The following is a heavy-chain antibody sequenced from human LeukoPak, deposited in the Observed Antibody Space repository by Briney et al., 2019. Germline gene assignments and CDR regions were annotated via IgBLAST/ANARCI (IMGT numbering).Heavy chain of an antibody. CDR1: GYTFTGYY. J-gene: IGHJ5*02. CDR3: ARGASGVYTVTTSWFDP. V-gene: IGHV1-2*02. Sequence: GASVKVSCKASGYTFTGYYMHWVRQAPGQGLEWMGWINPNSGGTNYAQKFQGRVTMTRDTSISTAYMELSRVRSDDTAVYYCARGASGVYTVTTSWFDPWGQGTLVTVSS. CDR2: INPNSGGT. D-gene: IGHD4-17*01.